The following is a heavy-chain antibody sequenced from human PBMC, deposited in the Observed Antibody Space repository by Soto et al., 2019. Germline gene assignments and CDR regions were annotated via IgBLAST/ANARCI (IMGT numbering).Heavy chain of an antibody. CDR2: IRSKTQGGTT. D-gene: IGHD2-8*01. CDR3: PGPFCGNGICYDGLYHYGMDV. Sequence: GGSLRLSCTASGFTFGDYTISWVRQAPGKGLGWVGFIRSKTQGGTTEYAASMEGRFTISRDDSNSISYLLMNSLRPDDTGVYYCPGPFCGNGICYDGLYHYGMDVWGQGSTVAVSS. V-gene: IGHV3-49*04. J-gene: IGHJ6*02. CDR1: GFTFGDYT.